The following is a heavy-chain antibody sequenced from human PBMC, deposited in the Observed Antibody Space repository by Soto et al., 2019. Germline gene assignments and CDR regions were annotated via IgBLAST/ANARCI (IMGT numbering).Heavy chain of an antibody. J-gene: IGHJ6*02. CDR2: SSGSGGDI. CDR1: GFTYSSYA. D-gene: IGHD3-22*01. CDR3: AKGWLYGAGMGV. Sequence: EVQLLESGGGLVQPGGSLRLSCAASGFTYSSYAMSWVRQAPGKGLEWVSSSSGSGGDIYHADSVRGRFTISGDNSKNTLYLQMNSLRVEDTAVYYCAKGWLYGAGMGVWGQGTTVTVSS. V-gene: IGHV3-23*01.